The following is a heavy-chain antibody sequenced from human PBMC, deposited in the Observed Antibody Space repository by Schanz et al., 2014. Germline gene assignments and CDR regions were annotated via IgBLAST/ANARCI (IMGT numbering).Heavy chain of an antibody. J-gene: IGHJ6*03. CDR3: AGTYCSSTSCYTGYYYMDV. Sequence: QVQLVQSGAEVKKPGSSVKVSCKASGGTFSTYTISWVRQAPGQGLEWMGRIISILGIPNYAQKFQGRVTFTADKSTNTAYMELSSLTSEDTAVYYCAGTYCSSTSCYTGYYYMDVWGKGTTVTVSS. CDR1: GGTFSTYT. V-gene: IGHV1-69*02. CDR2: IISILGIP. D-gene: IGHD2-2*02.